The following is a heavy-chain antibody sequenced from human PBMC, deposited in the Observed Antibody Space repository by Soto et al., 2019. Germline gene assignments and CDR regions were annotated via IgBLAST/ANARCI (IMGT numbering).Heavy chain of an antibody. Sequence: SVKVSCKAAGGTLSIYAISRLLQAPGQGLEWMGGIIPIFGTANYAQKFQGRVTITADESTSTAYMELSSLRSEDTAVYYCARDGGRWEILREHRFDYWGQGTLVTGS. D-gene: IGHD1-26*01. CDR2: IIPIFGTA. J-gene: IGHJ4*02. CDR1: GGTLSIYA. V-gene: IGHV1-69*13. CDR3: ARDGGRWEILREHRFDY.